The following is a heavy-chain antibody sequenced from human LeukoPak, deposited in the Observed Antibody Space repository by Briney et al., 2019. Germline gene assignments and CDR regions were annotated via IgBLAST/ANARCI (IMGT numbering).Heavy chain of an antibody. D-gene: IGHD2-15*01. J-gene: IGHJ5*02. V-gene: IGHV6-1*01. CDR3: ARDAGCSGGSCYPHNNWFDP. CDR1: GDSVSSNSAA. CDR2: TYYRSKWYN. Sequence: PSQTLSLTCAISGDSVSSNSAAWNWIRQSPSRGLEWLGRTYYRSKWYNDYAVSVKSRITINPDTSKNQFSLQLNSVTPEDTAVYYCARDAGCSGGSCYPHNNWFDPWGQGTLVTVSS.